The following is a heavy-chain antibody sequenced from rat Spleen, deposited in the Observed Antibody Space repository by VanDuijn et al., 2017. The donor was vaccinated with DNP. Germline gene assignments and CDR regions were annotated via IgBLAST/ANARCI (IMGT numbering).Heavy chain of an antibody. CDR2: IGSDGYAP. Sequence: EVQLVESGGGLVQPGRSLKRSCAASGFTFSDYYMAWAREAPTDGPNCVASIGSDGYAPYYGDSVKGRFTISRDNAISTLYLQMNSLRSEDMATYYCARQGWENYWGQGVMVTVSS. CDR3: ARQGWENY. D-gene: IGHD5-1*01. J-gene: IGHJ2*01. CDR1: GFTFSDYY. V-gene: IGHV5-22*01.